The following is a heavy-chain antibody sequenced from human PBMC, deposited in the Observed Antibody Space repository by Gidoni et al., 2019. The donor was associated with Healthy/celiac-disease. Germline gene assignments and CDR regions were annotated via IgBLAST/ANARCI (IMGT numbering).Heavy chain of an antibody. V-gene: IGHV2-70*04. CDR3: ARTSTVVTPFDY. D-gene: IGHD4-17*01. CDR1: GFSLSTSGMR. J-gene: IGHJ4*02. Sequence: QVTLKESGPALVKPTQTLTLTCTFSGFSLSTSGMRVSWIRQPPGKALEWLARIDWDDDKFYSTSLKTRLTISKDTSKNQVVLTMTNMDPVDTATYYCARTSTVVTPFDYWGQGTLVTVSS. CDR2: IDWDDDK.